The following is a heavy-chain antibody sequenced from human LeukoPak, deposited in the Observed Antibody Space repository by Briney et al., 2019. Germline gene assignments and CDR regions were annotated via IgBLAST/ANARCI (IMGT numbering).Heavy chain of an antibody. D-gene: IGHD3-10*01. Sequence: ASVKVSCKASGYTFTSYGISWVRQAPGQGLEWMGWISAYNGNTNYAQKLQGRVTMTTDTPTSTAYMELRSLRSDDTAVYYCARAITMGRGATVGLGYWGQGTLVTVSS. CDR1: GYTFTSYG. CDR2: ISAYNGNT. CDR3: ARAITMGRGATVGLGY. J-gene: IGHJ4*02. V-gene: IGHV1-18*01.